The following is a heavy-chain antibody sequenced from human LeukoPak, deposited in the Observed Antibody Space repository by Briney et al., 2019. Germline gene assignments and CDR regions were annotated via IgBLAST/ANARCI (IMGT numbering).Heavy chain of an antibody. J-gene: IGHJ4*02. Sequence: SETLSLTCAVYGGSFSGYYWSWIRQPPGKGLEWIGEINHSGSTNYNPSLKSRVTISVDTSKNQFSLKLSSVTAADTAVYYCARDYSGLGYWGQGTLVTVSS. CDR1: GGSFSGYY. V-gene: IGHV4-34*01. CDR2: INHSGST. D-gene: IGHD3-10*01. CDR3: ARDYSGLGY.